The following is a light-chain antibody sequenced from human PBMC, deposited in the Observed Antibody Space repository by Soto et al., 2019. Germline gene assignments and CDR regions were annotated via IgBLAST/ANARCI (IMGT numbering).Light chain of an antibody. CDR3: QQSYSTASA. J-gene: IGKJ1*01. CDR2: AAS. CDR1: QSISSY. Sequence: DIQMTQSPSSLSASVGDRVTITCRASQSISSYLNWYQQKPGKAPKLLIYAASSLQSGVPSRFGGSGSGTDLTLTISSLQPEDFATYYCQQSYSTASAFGQGTKVDIK. V-gene: IGKV1-39*01.